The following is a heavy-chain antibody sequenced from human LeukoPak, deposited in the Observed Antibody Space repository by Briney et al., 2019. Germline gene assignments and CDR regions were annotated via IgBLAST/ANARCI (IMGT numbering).Heavy chain of an antibody. J-gene: IGHJ4*02. D-gene: IGHD3-22*01. CDR3: AKDLTSGYYYVMYFDY. CDR2: ISNNGDST. Sequence: GGSLRLSCAASGFTFSSYAMSWVRQAPGKGLEWVSAISNNGDSTYYAGSVEGRFTISRDNSKNTLYLQMNRLRAEDTAVYYCAKDLTSGYYYVMYFDYWGQGTLVTVSS. CDR1: GFTFSSYA. V-gene: IGHV3-23*01.